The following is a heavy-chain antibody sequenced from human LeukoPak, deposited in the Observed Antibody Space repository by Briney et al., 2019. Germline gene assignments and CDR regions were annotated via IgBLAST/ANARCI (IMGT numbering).Heavy chain of an antibody. D-gene: IGHD1-1*01. CDR3: TGNWNDGGGFDY. Sequence: PGGSLRLSCTASGFTFGDYAMSWFRQAPGKGLEWVGFIRSKAYGGTTEYAASVKGRFTISRDDSKYITYLQMNSLKTEDTAVYYCTGNWNDGGGFDYWGQGTLVTVSS. CDR1: GFTFGDYA. V-gene: IGHV3-49*03. CDR2: IRSKAYGGTT. J-gene: IGHJ4*02.